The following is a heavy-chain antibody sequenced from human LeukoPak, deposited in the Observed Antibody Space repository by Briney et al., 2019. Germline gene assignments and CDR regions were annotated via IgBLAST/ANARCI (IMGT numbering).Heavy chain of an antibody. CDR1: GFAFSSFG. J-gene: IGHJ6*02. CDR3: AKDSASGVDV. D-gene: IGHD3-10*01. CDR2: ITYEGSNK. V-gene: IGHV3-30*19. Sequence: GGSLRLSCAASGFAFSSFGMHWVRQAPGKGLEWVAVITYEGSNKYYTDSVKGRFIISRDNSKNTLYLQMNNLRGEDTAVYYCAKDSASGVDVWGQGTTVTVSS.